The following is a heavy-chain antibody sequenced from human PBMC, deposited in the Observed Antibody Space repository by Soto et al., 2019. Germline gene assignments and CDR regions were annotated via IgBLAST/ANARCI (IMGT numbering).Heavy chain of an antibody. J-gene: IGHJ5*02. Sequence: QLQLQESGSGLVRPSQTLSLTCAVSGGSIRSGGYSWNWIRQPPGKGLEWIGYIYHSVSTLYNPSLTSRVTISVDKSKNQFSRKLSSVPAADTAVYYCARDQLEGNWFDPWGQGTLVTVSS. D-gene: IGHD1-1*01. CDR3: ARDQLEGNWFDP. CDR2: IYHSVST. V-gene: IGHV4-30-2*01. CDR1: GGSIRSGGYS.